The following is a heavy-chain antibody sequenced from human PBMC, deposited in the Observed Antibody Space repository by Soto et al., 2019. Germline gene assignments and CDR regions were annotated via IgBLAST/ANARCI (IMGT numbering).Heavy chain of an antibody. J-gene: IGHJ4*02. D-gene: IGHD1-26*01. CDR1: GYTFTGYY. V-gene: IGHV1-2*02. CDR3: ARDRLMGAADY. Sequence: ASVKVSCKASGYTFTGYYMHWVRQAPGQGLEWMGWINPNSGGTNYARKLQGRVTMTRDTSTSTAYMELSSLRSDDTAVYYCARDRLMGAADYWGQGTLVTVSS. CDR2: INPNSGGT.